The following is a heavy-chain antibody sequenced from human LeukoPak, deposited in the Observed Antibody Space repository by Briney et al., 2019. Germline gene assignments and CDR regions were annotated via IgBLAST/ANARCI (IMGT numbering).Heavy chain of an antibody. CDR3: PTLRFSYSHILSGYYPAWGVDY. J-gene: IGHJ4*02. CDR2: IKRIAEGRTS. CDR1: GFTFSNAW. Sequence: GGSLRLSCEVSGFTFSNAWMNWVRQAPGEGLEWVDRIKRIAEGRTSDYAEPVQGRITISRDDSKNTVYLQMHSLKAQHTAVYYCPTLRFSYSHILSGYYPAWGVDYWGQGTLVTVSS. V-gene: IGHV3-15*07. D-gene: IGHD3-9*01.